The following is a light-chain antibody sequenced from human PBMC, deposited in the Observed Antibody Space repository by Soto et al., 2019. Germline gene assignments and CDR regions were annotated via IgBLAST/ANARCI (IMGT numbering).Light chain of an antibody. CDR2: EVS. CDR3: SSYTSSRAYV. V-gene: IGLV2-14*01. J-gene: IGLJ1*01. CDR1: SSDVGGYNY. Sequence: QSALTQPASVSGSPGQSITISCTGTSSDVGGYNYVSWYQQQSGKAPKLMIHEVSNRPSGVSNRFSGSKSGNTASLTISGLKDEADADYYCSSYTSSRAYVFGIGTKVTV.